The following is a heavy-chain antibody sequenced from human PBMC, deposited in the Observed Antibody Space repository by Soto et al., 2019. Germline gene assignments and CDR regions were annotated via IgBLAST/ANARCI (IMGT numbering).Heavy chain of an antibody. Sequence: EVQLLESGGGLVQPGGSLRLSCAASGFTFDNYAMSWVRQAPGKGLEWVSAISGDGDHTYYADSVKGRFTISTDTSKNTLYLQMNSLRAEDTAVYYCAKVLLNQVGYFDYWSQGTLVTVSS. CDR3: AKVLLNQVGYFDY. CDR1: GFTFDNYA. V-gene: IGHV3-23*01. CDR2: ISGDGDHT. J-gene: IGHJ4*02.